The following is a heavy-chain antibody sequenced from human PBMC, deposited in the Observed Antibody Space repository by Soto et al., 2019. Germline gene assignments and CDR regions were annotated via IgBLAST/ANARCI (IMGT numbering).Heavy chain of an antibody. J-gene: IGHJ4*02. CDR2: IHPGDSNT. V-gene: IGHV5-51*01. CDR1: GYSFTRYW. D-gene: IGHD2-15*01. Sequence: GESLKISCSTSGYSFTRYWIGWVRQMPGKGLEWMGIIHPGDSNTRYSPSFQGQVTTSADKSISTAYLQWSSLKASDSAIYYCARSRTYGGNSFDYWGQGTLVTVSS. CDR3: ARSRTYGGNSFDY.